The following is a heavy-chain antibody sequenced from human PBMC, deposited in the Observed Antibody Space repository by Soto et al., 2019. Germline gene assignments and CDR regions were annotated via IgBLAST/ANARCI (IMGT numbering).Heavy chain of an antibody. J-gene: IGHJ4*02. Sequence: PSQTLSLTCAISGDSVSSSSVTWNWIRQSPSRGLEWLGRTYYRSKWYNDYAESVKSRITINPDTSKNQFSLKLSSVTAADTAVYYCARVLLYGGSTGPFDYWGQGTLVTVSS. D-gene: IGHD4-17*01. CDR1: GDSVSSSSVT. V-gene: IGHV6-1*01. CDR3: ARVLLYGGSTGPFDY. CDR2: TYYRSKWYN.